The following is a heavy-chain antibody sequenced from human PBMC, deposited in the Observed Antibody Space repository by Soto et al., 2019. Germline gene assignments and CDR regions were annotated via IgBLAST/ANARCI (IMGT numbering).Heavy chain of an antibody. Sequence: GGSLRLSCAASGFTFGDYWMHWVRQTPGEGLVWVSRINSAETITTYADAVKGRFTISRDNAKSTVSLQMDSLRAEDTGIYYCARDRDAWSGFYPAYWGPGTLVTVSS. CDR3: ARDRDAWSGFYPAY. D-gene: IGHD3-3*01. CDR1: GFTFGDYW. CDR2: INSAETIT. J-gene: IGHJ4*02. V-gene: IGHV3-74*01.